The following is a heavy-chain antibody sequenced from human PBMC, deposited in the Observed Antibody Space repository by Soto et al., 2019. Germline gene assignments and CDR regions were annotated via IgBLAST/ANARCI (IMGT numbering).Heavy chain of an antibody. CDR3: ARARWYDAFDV. J-gene: IGHJ3*01. D-gene: IGHD2-15*01. Sequence: PSATLSITCAVSGFFISSGNYWGWIRKPPGKGLEWIGSIFHGGNTYYNPSLKSRVTISVDMSKNQFSLKLNSVTAADTAVYYCARARWYDAFDVWGQGTVVTVSS. CDR1: GFFISSGNY. CDR2: IFHGGNT. V-gene: IGHV4-38-2*01.